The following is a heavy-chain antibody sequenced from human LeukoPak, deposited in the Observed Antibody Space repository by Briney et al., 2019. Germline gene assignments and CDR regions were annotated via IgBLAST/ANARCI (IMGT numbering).Heavy chain of an antibody. CDR1: GYTFTTYV. D-gene: IGHD5-24*01. Sequence: ASVKVSCKASGYTFTTYVMHWVRQAPGQGLEWMGWINPNSGDTNYAQKFQGRVTMTRDTSISTAYMELSRLRSDDTAVYYCARVPGREMATCFDYWGHGTLVTVSS. CDR2: INPNSGDT. CDR3: ARVPGREMATCFDY. J-gene: IGHJ4*01. V-gene: IGHV1-2*02.